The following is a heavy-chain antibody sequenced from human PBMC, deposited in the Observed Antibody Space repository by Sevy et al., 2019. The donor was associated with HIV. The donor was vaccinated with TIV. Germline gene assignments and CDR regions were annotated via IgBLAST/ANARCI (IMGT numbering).Heavy chain of an antibody. D-gene: IGHD1-20*01. J-gene: IGHJ4*02. CDR1: GFTFSSYA. Sequence: GESLKISCAASGFTFSSYAMSWVRQAPGKGLEWVSAISGSGGSTYYADSVKGRFTISRDNSKNTLYLQMNSLRAEDTAVYYCAKEGDEVNNYYFDYWGQGTLVTVSS. CDR3: AKEGDEVNNYYFDY. V-gene: IGHV3-23*01. CDR2: ISGSGGST.